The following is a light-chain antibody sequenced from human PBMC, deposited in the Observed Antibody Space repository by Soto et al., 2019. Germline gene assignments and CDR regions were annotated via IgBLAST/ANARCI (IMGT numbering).Light chain of an antibody. J-gene: IGKJ2*01. CDR3: QQYNSYSYT. V-gene: IGKV1-5*03. Sequence: DIQMTHSPSTLSASVGDRVTITCRASQSISSLLAWYQQKPGKAPKLLIYKASSLESGVPSRFSGSGSGTEFTLTISSLQPDDFATYYGQQYNSYSYTFGQGTKLEIK. CDR2: KAS. CDR1: QSISSL.